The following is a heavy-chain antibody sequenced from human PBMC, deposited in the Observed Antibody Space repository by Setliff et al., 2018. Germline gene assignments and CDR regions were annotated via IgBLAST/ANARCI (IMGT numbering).Heavy chain of an antibody. CDR2: IIPIFGTA. V-gene: IGHV1-69*06. J-gene: IGHJ5*02. CDR3: ARYRVVPAALNWFDP. Sequence: SVKVSCKASGGTFSSYAISWVRQAPGQGLEWMGRIIPIFGTANYAQKFQGRVAITADKSTSTAYMELSSLRSEDTAVYYCARYRVVPAALNWFDPWGQGTLVTVSS. CDR1: GGTFSSYA. D-gene: IGHD2-2*01.